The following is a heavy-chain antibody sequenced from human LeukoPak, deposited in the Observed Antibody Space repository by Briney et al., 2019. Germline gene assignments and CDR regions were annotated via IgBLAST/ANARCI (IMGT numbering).Heavy chain of an antibody. CDR3: AARPIATGYYYGMDV. V-gene: IGHV3-21*01. J-gene: IGHJ6*02. CDR2: ISSSSSYI. CDR1: GFTFSSYS. D-gene: IGHD1-14*01. Sequence: GGSLRLSCAASGFTFSSYSMNWVRQAPGKGLEWVSSISSSSSYIYYADSVKGRFTISRDNAKNSLYLQMNSLRAEDTAVCYCAARPIATGYYYGMDVWGQGTTVTVSS.